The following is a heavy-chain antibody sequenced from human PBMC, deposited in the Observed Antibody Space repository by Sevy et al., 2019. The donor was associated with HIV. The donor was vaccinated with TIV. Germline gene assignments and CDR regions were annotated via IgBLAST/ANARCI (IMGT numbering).Heavy chain of an antibody. CDR2: ISYDGSNK. CDR1: GFTSSSYG. V-gene: IGHV3-30*18. Sequence: GGSLRLSCAASGFTSSSYGMHWVRQAPGKGLEWVAVISYDGSNKYYADSVKGRFTISRDNSKNTLYLQMNSLRAEDTAVYYCAKEGGYSSGWYNYYYGMDVWGQGTTVTVSS. D-gene: IGHD6-19*01. CDR3: AKEGGYSSGWYNYYYGMDV. J-gene: IGHJ6*02.